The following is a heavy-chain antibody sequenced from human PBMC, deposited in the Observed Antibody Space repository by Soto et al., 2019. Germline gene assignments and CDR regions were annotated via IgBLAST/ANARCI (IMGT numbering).Heavy chain of an antibody. Sequence: VQLEESGPGLLKPSQTLSLTCTVSGESIATGAFYWSWIRLQSGKGPEWIGSIFYAGDTYYNPSLKSRVEISLDGAQNQFSLNLRSVTAADTAVYYCAREGDYRTWFDPWGPGSLGTGSS. CDR3: AREGDYRTWFDP. D-gene: IGHD4-17*01. CDR1: GESIATGAFY. V-gene: IGHV4-31*03. J-gene: IGHJ5*02. CDR2: IFYAGDT.